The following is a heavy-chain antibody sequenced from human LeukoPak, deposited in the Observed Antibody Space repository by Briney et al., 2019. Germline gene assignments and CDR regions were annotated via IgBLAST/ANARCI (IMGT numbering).Heavy chain of an antibody. J-gene: IGHJ5*02. CDR3: ARHLLSSGYDCWFGH. Sequence: SETLSLTCTVTGGSISSYYWSWIRQPPGKGLEWIGYIYYSGSTNHNTSLKSRVTISVDTSKNQFSLKLSSVTAADTAVYYCARHLLSSGYDCWFGHWGQGTLVTVSS. D-gene: IGHD5-12*01. CDR1: GGSISSYY. CDR2: IYYSGST. V-gene: IGHV4-59*08.